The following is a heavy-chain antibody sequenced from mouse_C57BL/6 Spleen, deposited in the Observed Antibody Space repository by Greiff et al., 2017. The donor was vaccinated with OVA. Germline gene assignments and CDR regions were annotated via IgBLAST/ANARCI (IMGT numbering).Heavy chain of an antibody. CDR2: INPNNGGT. D-gene: IGHD1-1*01. J-gene: IGHJ1*03. V-gene: IGHV1-18*01. CDR1: GYTFTDYN. CDR3: AREVVGRYFDV. Sequence: VQLQQSGPELVKPGASVKIPCKASGYTFTDYNMDWVKQSHGKSLEWIGDINPNNGGTIYNQKFKGKGTLTVDKSASTAYMELRSLTSEDTAVYYCAREVVGRYFDVWGTGTTVTVSS.